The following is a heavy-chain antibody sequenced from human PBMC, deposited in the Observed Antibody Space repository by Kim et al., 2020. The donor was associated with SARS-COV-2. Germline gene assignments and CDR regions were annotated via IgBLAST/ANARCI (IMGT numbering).Heavy chain of an antibody. D-gene: IGHD6-6*01. Sequence: SETLSLTCAVYGGSFSGYYWSWIRQPPGKGLEWIGEINHSGSTNYNPSLKSRVTISVDTSKNQFSLKLSSVTAADTAVYYCASEGSSPAFDYWGQGTLVTVSS. CDR2: INHSGST. CDR1: GGSFSGYY. V-gene: IGHV4-34*01. J-gene: IGHJ4*02. CDR3: ASEGSSPAFDY.